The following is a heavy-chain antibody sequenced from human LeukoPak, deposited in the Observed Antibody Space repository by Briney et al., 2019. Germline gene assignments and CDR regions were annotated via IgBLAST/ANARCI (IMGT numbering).Heavy chain of an antibody. CDR2: ISSSGSTR. Sequence: PGGSLRRSCAASGFTFRIYDMNWVRQAPGKGLEWVSYISSSGSTRSYADSVQGRFTISRDNAKNSLSLQMNSLRAEDTAVYYCARVAWRAFDIWGQGTIVTVSS. J-gene: IGHJ3*02. V-gene: IGHV3-48*03. CDR1: GFTFRIYD. D-gene: IGHD5-12*01. CDR3: ARVAWRAFDI.